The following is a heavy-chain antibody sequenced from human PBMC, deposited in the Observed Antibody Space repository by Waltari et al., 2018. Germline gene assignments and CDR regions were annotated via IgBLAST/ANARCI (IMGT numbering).Heavy chain of an antibody. J-gene: IGHJ4*02. D-gene: IGHD2-15*01. CDR1: GDSISGGYG. V-gene: IGHV4-4*02. Sequence: QVQLQESGPGLVKPSGTLSVTCAVSGDSISGGYGWSWVRQPPGKGLEWIGQIHGSERSNYNPSLESRVTVAIDTANNHFSLKVTSATAADTAVYYCARDRGRGLYLDSWGQGTLVTVSP. CDR2: IHGSERS. CDR3: ARDRGRGLYLDS.